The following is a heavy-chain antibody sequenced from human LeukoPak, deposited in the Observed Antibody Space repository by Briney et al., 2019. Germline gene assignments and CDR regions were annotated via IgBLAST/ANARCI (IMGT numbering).Heavy chain of an antibody. Sequence: PSETLSLTCAVYGGSFSGYYGSWIRQPPGKGLEWIGEINHSGSTKYNPSHKSRVTITVDKSTNQFSLTLSSVTAADTAVYYCARAPAVAGTSSWFDPWGQGTLVTVSS. V-gene: IGHV4-34*01. CDR1: GGSFSGYY. D-gene: IGHD6-19*01. CDR3: ARAPAVAGTSSWFDP. J-gene: IGHJ5*02. CDR2: INHSGST.